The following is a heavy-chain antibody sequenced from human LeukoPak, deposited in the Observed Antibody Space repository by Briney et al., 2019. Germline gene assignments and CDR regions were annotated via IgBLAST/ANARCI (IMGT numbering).Heavy chain of an antibody. J-gene: IGHJ4*02. V-gene: IGHV3-11*01. D-gene: IGHD3-9*01. CDR3: ARVSSYDILTGYYNGLDY. CDR1: GFTFSDYY. Sequence: GGSLRLSCAASGFTFSDYYMSWIRQAPGKELEWVSYISSSGSTIYYADSVKGRFTISRDNAKNSLYLQMNSLRAEDTAVYYCARVSSYDILTGYYNGLDYWGQGTLVTVSS. CDR2: ISSSGSTI.